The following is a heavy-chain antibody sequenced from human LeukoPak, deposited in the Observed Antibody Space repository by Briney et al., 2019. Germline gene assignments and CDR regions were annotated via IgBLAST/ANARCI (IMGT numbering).Heavy chain of an antibody. V-gene: IGHV1-8*01. D-gene: IGHD3-3*01. CDR1: GYTFTSYY. CDR2: MNSNSGNT. CDR3: ARGIHYDFWSGYQTFDL. Sequence: ASVKVSCKASGYTFTSYYINWVRQATARGLEWMGWMNSNSGNTGYAQKFQGRVTMTRHTSISTAYLELSSLRSEDTAVYYCARGIHYDFWSGYQTFDLWGQGTRVTVSS. J-gene: IGHJ5*02.